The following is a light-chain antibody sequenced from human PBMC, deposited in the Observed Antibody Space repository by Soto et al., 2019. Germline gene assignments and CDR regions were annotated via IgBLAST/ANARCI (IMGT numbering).Light chain of an antibody. Sequence: DIQMTQSHSTMSASVGDRVNITCRASQSISSWLAWYQQRPVKAPKLLIYDASSLESGVPSRFSGSGSGTEFTLTISSLQPDDFATYYCQQYNSYLWTFGQGTKVDI. CDR2: DAS. V-gene: IGKV1-5*01. CDR3: QQYNSYLWT. CDR1: QSISSW. J-gene: IGKJ1*01.